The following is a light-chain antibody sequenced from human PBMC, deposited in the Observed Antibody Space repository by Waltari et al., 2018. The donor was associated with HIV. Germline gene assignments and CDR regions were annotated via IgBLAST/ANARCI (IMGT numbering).Light chain of an antibody. CDR3: HQYYSPPYT. J-gene: IGKJ2*01. CDR1: QSVFYSSNNRSY. V-gene: IGKV4-1*01. CDR2: WTS. Sequence: DTVMNQSPDSLAVSLGERATSNRESTQSVFYSSNNRSYLAWFQQRPRQAPKLLISWTSTREFGVPDRFTGSGSGTDFTLTISSLQAEDVAVYYCHQYYSPPYTFGQGNKLEI.